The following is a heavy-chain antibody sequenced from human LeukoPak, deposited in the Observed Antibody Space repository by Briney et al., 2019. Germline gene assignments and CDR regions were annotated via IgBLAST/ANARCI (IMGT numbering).Heavy chain of an antibody. Sequence: GGSLRLSCAASGFTFSSYEMNWVRQAPGKGLEWVSYISSSGSTIYYADSVKGRFSISIDNAMSTLYLQMNSLRAEDTAIYYCAKDFPDVGVTPYWGQGTLVTVSS. CDR2: ISSSGSTI. V-gene: IGHV3-48*03. CDR3: AKDFPDVGVTPY. D-gene: IGHD1-26*01. J-gene: IGHJ4*02. CDR1: GFTFSSYE.